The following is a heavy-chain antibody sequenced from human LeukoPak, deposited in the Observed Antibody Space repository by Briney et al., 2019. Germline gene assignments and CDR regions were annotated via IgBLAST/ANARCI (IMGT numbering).Heavy chain of an antibody. CDR2: INTDESKI. J-gene: IGHJ3*02. V-gene: IGHV3-74*01. D-gene: IGHD3-22*01. CDR1: GFTFSSHW. CDR3: VRDYYDNSGYYRGDI. Sequence: PGGSLRLSCAASGFTFSSHWMHWVRQTPGKGLVWVSRINTDESKINHADSVKGRFTISRDNAKNMLYLQMNSLRAEDTAVYYCVRDYYDNSGYYRGDIWGQGTMVTVSS.